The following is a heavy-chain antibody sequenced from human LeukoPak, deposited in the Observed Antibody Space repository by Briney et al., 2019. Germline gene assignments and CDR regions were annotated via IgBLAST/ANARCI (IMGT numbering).Heavy chain of an antibody. J-gene: IGHJ6*02. CDR2: IYYSGST. CDR3: ARDSQKNYGMDA. Sequence: SETLSLTCTVSGGSISSYYWSWIRQPPGKGLEWIGYIYYSGSTNYNPSLKSRVTISVDTSKNQFSLKLSSVTAADTAVYYCARDSQKNYGMDAWGQGTTVTVSS. CDR1: GGSISSYY. V-gene: IGHV4-59*01.